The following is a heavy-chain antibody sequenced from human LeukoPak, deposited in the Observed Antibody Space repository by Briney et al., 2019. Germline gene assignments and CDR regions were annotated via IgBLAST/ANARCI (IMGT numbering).Heavy chain of an antibody. CDR2: TRDKANSYTT. V-gene: IGHV3-72*01. J-gene: IGHJ4*02. CDR3: ATVTRGSGSYFDC. D-gene: IGHD3-22*01. Sequence: HSGGSLRLSCAASGFTVSDHYMDWVRQAPGKGLEWVGRTRDKANSYTTEYAASVRGRFTISRDDSKNSLYLQMNSLKTEDTAVYYCATVTRGSGSYFDCWGQGTLVTVSS. CDR1: GFTVSDHY.